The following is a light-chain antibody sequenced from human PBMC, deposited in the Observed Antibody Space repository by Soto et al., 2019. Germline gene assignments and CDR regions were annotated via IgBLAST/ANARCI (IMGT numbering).Light chain of an antibody. V-gene: IGKV3-11*01. CDR1: QSVSSY. CDR3: QQRDKWPRT. J-gene: IGKJ2*01. Sequence: EIVLTQSPATLSLSPGERATLSCRASQSVSSYLAWYQHKPGQAPRLLIYGASNRATDIPARFSGRGSETDFTLTITSLASGDSAAYYCQQRDKWPRTFGQGTKLEIK. CDR2: GAS.